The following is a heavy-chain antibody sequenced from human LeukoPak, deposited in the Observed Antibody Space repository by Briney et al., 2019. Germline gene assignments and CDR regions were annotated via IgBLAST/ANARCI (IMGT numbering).Heavy chain of an antibody. V-gene: IGHV1-69*13. CDR2: IIPIFGTA. CDR3: AREGPVGNSFDY. CDR1: VDTFSSYA. J-gene: IGHJ4*02. D-gene: IGHD4-23*01. Sequence: ASVKVSCKASVDTFSSYAISWVRQAPGQGLEWMGGIIPIFGTANYAQKFQGRVTITADESTSTAYMELSSLRSEDTAVYYCAREGPVGNSFDYWGQGTLVTVSS.